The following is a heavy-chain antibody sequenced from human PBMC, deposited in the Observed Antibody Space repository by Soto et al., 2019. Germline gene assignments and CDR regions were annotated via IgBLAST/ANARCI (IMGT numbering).Heavy chain of an antibody. V-gene: IGHV4-31*03. D-gene: IGHD4-17*01. CDR1: GGAISTGGYY. CDR2: IYHSGMT. Sequence: QVQLQESGPGLVRPSQTLSLTCTVSGGAISTGGYYWSWIRQHPGRGLEWIGYIYHSGMTFSNPELQIRVASSIDTSENQCSVKLSTVPAADTAVYYCATVRWELHDAFDIWGHGTMVSVSS. J-gene: IGHJ3*02. CDR3: ATVRWELHDAFDI.